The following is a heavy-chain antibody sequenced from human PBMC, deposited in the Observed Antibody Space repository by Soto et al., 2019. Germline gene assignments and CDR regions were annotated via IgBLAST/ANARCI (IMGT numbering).Heavy chain of an antibody. J-gene: IGHJ4*02. CDR1: XXXXTXXX. Sequence: QVHLVQSGAEVKKPGASVKVSCKGSXXXXTXXXXTWVRQAPGQGLEWMGWISAHNGNTNYAQKLXXRVTVTRXXXXXTXXMELRSLRSDDTAVYYCARGRYGDYWGQGALVTVSS. CDR2: ISAHNGNT. V-gene: IGHV1-18*01. CDR3: ARGRYGDY. D-gene: IGHD1-1*01.